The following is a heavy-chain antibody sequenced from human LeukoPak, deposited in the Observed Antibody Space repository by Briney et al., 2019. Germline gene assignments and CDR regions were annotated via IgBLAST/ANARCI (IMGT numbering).Heavy chain of an antibody. CDR3: ARDRPASGWRFGEGSKRPHYFDY. CDR2: ISSSNSYI. D-gene: IGHD6-19*01. CDR1: GFTFSSYA. V-gene: IGHV3-21*01. J-gene: IGHJ4*02. Sequence: PGGSLRLSCAASGFTFSSYAMSWVRQSPGKGLEWVSFISSSNSYIYYGDSVKGRFTISRDNAKNSLYLQMNSLRAEDTAVYFCARDRPASGWRFGEGSKRPHYFDYWGQGTLVTVSS.